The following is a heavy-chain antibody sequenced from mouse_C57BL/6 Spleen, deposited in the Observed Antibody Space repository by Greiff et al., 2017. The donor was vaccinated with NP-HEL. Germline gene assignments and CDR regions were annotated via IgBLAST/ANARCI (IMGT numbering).Heavy chain of an antibody. J-gene: IGHJ2*01. CDR3: ALITTGRGDYFDY. D-gene: IGHD1-1*01. V-gene: IGHV1-26*01. CDR2: INPNNGGT. CDR1: GYTFTDYY. Sequence: VQLQQSGPELVKPGASVKISCKASGYTFTDYYMNWVKQSHGKSLEWIGDINPNNGGTSYNQKFKGKATLTVDKSSSTAYMELRSLTSEDSAVYYCALITTGRGDYFDYWGQGTTLTVSS.